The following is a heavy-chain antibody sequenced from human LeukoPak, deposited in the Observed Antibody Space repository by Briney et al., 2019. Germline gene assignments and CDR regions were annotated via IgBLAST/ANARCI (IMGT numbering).Heavy chain of an antibody. J-gene: IGHJ4*02. CDR3: ARDYTMIRYYFDY. V-gene: IGHV3-21*01. CDR1: GFTFSSYS. CDR2: ISSSSSYI. Sequence: PGGSLRLSCAASGFTFSSYSMNWVRQAPGKGLEWVSSISSSSSYIYYADSVKGRFTISRDNAKNSLHLQMNSLRAEDTAVYYCARDYTMIRYYFDYWGQGTLVTVSS. D-gene: IGHD3-22*01.